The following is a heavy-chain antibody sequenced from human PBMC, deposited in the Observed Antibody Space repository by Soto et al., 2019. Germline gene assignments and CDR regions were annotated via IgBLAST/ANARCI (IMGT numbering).Heavy chain of an antibody. Sequence: PGGSLRLSCAASGFTFSGSAMHWVRQASGKGLEWVGRIRSKANSYATAYAASVKGRFTISRDDSKNTAYLQMNSLKTEDTAVYYCTRDSGSRTAGYCYYYGMDVWGQGTTVTVSS. V-gene: IGHV3-73*01. CDR2: IRSKANSYAT. CDR1: GFTFSGSA. CDR3: TRDSGSRTAGYCYYYGMDV. D-gene: IGHD3-10*01. J-gene: IGHJ6*02.